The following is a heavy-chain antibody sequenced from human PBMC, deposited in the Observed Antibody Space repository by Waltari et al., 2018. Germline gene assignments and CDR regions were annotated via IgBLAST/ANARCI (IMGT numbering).Heavy chain of an antibody. J-gene: IGHJ4*02. CDR1: GGSISSGGYY. D-gene: IGHD3-22*01. Sequence: QVQLQESGPGLVKPSQTLSLTCTVSGGSISSGGYYWSWIRQHPGKGLEWIGYIYYSGSTYYNPSLKSRVTISVDTSKNQCSLKLSSVTAADTAVYYCASLRLGYYDSSGYEIDYWGQGTLVTVSS. CDR3: ASLRLGYYDSSGYEIDY. CDR2: IYYSGST. V-gene: IGHV4-31*03.